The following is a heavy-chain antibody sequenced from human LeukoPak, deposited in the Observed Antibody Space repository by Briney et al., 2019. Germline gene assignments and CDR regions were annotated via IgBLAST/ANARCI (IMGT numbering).Heavy chain of an antibody. CDR2: IKQDGGEK. CDR1: GFTFSSYW. CDR3: ARLGARQVLDY. J-gene: IGHJ4*02. V-gene: IGHV3-7*01. D-gene: IGHD4-17*01. Sequence: GGSLRLSCTASGFTFSSYWMSWVRQAPGKGLEWVANIKQDGGEKYYVDSVKGRFTISRGNAKNSLYLQMNSLRAEDTAVYYCARLGARQVLDYWGQGTLVTVSS.